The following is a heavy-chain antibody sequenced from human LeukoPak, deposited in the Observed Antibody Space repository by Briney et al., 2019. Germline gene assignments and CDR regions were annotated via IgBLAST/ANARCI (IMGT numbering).Heavy chain of an antibody. CDR1: GYSISSGYY. D-gene: IGHD3-22*01. CDR3: ARATTYYYDSSGSPGGAVKNWFDP. CDR2: IYHSGST. V-gene: IGHV4-38-2*02. Sequence: PSETLSLTCTVSGYSISSGYYWGWIRQPPGKGLEWIGSIYHSGSTYYNPSLKSRVTISVDTSKNQFSLKLSSVTAADTAVYYCARATTYYYDSSGSPGGAVKNWFDPWGQGTLVTVSS. J-gene: IGHJ5*02.